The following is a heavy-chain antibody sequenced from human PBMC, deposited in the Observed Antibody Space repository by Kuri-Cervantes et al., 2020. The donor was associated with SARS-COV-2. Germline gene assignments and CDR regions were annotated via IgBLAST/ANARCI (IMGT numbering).Heavy chain of an antibody. D-gene: IGHD4-11*01. J-gene: IGHJ4*02. V-gene: IGHV1-69*05. CDR2: IIPIFGTA. CDR1: GGTFSSYA. Sequence: SVKVSCKASGGTFSSYAISWVRQAPGQGLEWMGGIIPIFGTANYAQKFQGRVTMTTDTSTSTAYMELRSLRSDDTAVYYCARAGGLQKQYYFDYWGQGTLVTVSS. CDR3: ARAGGLQKQYYFDY.